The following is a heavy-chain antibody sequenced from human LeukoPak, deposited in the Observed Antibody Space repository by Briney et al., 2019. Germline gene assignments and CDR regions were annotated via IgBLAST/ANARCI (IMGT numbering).Heavy chain of an antibody. V-gene: IGHV3-23*01. CDR1: GFTVSSTD. CDR3: AKASSGWGPFDY. CDR2: ISGIGGST. J-gene: IGHJ4*02. Sequence: PGGSLRLSCAASGFTVSSTDMIWVRPAPGKGLEWVSVISGIGGSTYYAESVKGRFTISRDNSKNTLHLQMNSLRPEDTAVYYCAKASSGWGPFDYWGQGTLVTVSS. D-gene: IGHD6-19*01.